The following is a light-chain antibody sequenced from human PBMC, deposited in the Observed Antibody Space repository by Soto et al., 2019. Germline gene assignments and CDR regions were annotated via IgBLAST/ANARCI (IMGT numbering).Light chain of an antibody. CDR3: ATWDDSLNGAV. V-gene: IGLV1-44*01. CDR2: SNH. CDR1: SSNIASNT. J-gene: IGLJ2*01. Sequence: QSVLTQPPSASGTPGQGVTISCSGSSSNIASNTVNWYQQLAGTAPNLLIYSNHQRPSGVPDRFSGSKSGTSASLAISGLQSEDESDYYCATWDDSLNGAVFGGGTKLTVL.